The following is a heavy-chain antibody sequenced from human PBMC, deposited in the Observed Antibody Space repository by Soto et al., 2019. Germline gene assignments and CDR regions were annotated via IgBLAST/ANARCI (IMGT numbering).Heavy chain of an antibody. CDR2: INHSGST. CDR3: ASRRYYDSSGYYGGYFDY. D-gene: IGHD3-22*01. Sequence: SETLSLTCAAYGGSFSGYYWSWIRQPPGKGLEWIGEINHSGSTNYNPSLKSRVTISVDTSKNQFSLKLSSVTAADTAVYYCASRRYYDSSGYYGGYFDYWGQGTLVTVSS. CDR1: GGSFSGYY. V-gene: IGHV4-34*01. J-gene: IGHJ4*02.